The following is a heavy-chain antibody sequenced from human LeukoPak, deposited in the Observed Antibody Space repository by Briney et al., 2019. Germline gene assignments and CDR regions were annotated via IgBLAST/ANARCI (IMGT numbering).Heavy chain of an antibody. D-gene: IGHD3-10*01. Sequence: PSETLSLTCTVSGGSISTSTYYWGWIRQPPGKGLEWVGTIYYSGRTYSNPSLESRVTISVDTSKNQFSLKLSSLTAADTAVYYCARPGYGSGSYSAFDIWGQGIMVTVSS. J-gene: IGHJ3*02. CDR1: GGSISTSTYY. V-gene: IGHV4-39*01. CDR2: IYYSGRT. CDR3: ARPGYGSGSYSAFDI.